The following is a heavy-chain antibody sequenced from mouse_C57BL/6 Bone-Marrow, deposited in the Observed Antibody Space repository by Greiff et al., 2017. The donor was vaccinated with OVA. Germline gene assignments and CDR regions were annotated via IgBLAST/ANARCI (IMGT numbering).Heavy chain of an antibody. CDR3: ASGYDFDY. CDR2: IDPSDSYT. CDR1: GYTFTSYW. Sequence: VQLQQPGAELVKPGASVKLSCKASGYTFTSYWMQWVKQRPGQGLEWIGEIDPSDSYTNYNQKFKGKATLTVDTSSSTAYMQLSSLTSEDSAVYCCASGYDFDYWGQGTTLTVSS. J-gene: IGHJ2*01. D-gene: IGHD1-2*01. V-gene: IGHV1-50*01.